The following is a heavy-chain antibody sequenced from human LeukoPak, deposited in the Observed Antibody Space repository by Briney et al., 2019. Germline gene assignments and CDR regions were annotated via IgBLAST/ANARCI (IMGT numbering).Heavy chain of an antibody. J-gene: IGHJ4*02. D-gene: IGHD1-26*01. CDR2: INPNSGGT. CDR1: GYTFTGYD. CDR3: ARAGELRPTSYFDY. V-gene: IGHV1-2*02. Sequence: ASVKVSCKASGYTFTGYDMHWVRQAPGQGLEWMGWINPNSGGTHYAQKFQGRVTMTRDTSISTAYMELSRLRSDDTAVYYCARAGELRPTSYFDYWGQGTLVTVSS.